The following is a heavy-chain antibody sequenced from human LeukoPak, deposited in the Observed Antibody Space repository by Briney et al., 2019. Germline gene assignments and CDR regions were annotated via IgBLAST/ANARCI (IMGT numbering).Heavy chain of an antibody. CDR3: ARAGFYSGWYVVDF. CDR1: GFIFSDYY. Sequence: GGSLRLSCAASGFIFSDYYMSWIRQAPGKGLEWVSYISSSGSTMYYTDSVKGRFTISRDNAKDSLYLQMNSLRAEDTAVYFCARAGFYSGWYVVDFWGHGTLVTVSS. V-gene: IGHV3-11*01. J-gene: IGHJ4*01. CDR2: ISSSGSTM. D-gene: IGHD6-19*01.